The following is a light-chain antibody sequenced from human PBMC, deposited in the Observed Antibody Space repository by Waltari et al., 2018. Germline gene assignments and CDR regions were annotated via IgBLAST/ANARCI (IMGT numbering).Light chain of an antibody. Sequence: QSALTQPASVSGSPGQSITISCPGTSSDISGYNHVSWYQQYPGKAPQLMIYDVTNRPSGVSTRFSGSKSGNTASLTISGLQAEDEADYYCNSYTSSVVFGGGTKLTVL. CDR3: NSYTSSVV. CDR1: SSDISGYNH. J-gene: IGLJ2*01. CDR2: DVT. V-gene: IGLV2-14*03.